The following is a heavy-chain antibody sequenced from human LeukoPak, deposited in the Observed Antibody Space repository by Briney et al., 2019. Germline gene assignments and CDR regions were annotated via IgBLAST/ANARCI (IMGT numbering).Heavy chain of an antibody. CDR3: ARAILRRIVGWAPFELSNWFDP. J-gene: IGHJ5*02. CDR2: IYTSGST. CDR1: GGSINTYY. V-gene: IGHV4-4*07. Sequence: SETLSLTCTVSGGSINTYYWSWIRQPAGKGLEYLGRIYTSGSTNYNPSLKSRVTMSVDTSKNQFSLKLSSVTAADTAVYYCARAILRRIVGWAPFELSNWFDPWGQGTLVTVSS. D-gene: IGHD2-21*01.